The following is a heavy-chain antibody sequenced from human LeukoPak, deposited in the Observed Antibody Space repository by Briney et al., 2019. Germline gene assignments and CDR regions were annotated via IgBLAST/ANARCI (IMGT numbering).Heavy chain of an antibody. CDR2: ISGSGGST. CDR3: AKGPGSSTSCPLFDP. CDR1: GFTFSSYA. V-gene: IGHV3-23*01. Sequence: PGGSLRLSCAASGFTFSSYAMSWVRQAPGKGLEWVSAISGSGGSTHYADSVKGRFTISRDNSKNTLYLQMNSLRAEDTAVYYCAKGPGSSTSCPLFDPWGQGTLVTVSS. D-gene: IGHD2-2*01. J-gene: IGHJ5*02.